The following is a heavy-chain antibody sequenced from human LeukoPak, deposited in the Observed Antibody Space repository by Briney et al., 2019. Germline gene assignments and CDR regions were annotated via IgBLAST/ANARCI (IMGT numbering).Heavy chain of an antibody. CDR1: GFTFNSYA. Sequence: GGSLRLSCAASGFTFNSYAMSWVRQAPGNGLEWVSSISSSSSYIYYADSVKGRFTISRDNAKNSLYLQMNSLRAEDTAVYYCARQITEGLPDYWGQGTLVTVSS. CDR2: ISSSSSYI. D-gene: IGHD3-16*01. J-gene: IGHJ4*02. CDR3: ARQITEGLPDY. V-gene: IGHV3-21*01.